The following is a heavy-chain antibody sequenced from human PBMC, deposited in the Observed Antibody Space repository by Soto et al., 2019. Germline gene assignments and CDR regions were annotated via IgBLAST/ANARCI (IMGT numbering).Heavy chain of an antibody. D-gene: IGHD3-3*01. Sequence: QVQLVQSGAEVKKPGSSVKVSCKASGGTFSSYTISWVRQAPGQGLEWMGRIIPILGIANYAQKFQGRVTITADKSTSTAYMELSSLRSEDTAVYYCARGPVTIFGPIDYWGQGTLVTVSS. CDR2: IIPILGIA. CDR3: ARGPVTIFGPIDY. CDR1: GGTFSSYT. J-gene: IGHJ4*02. V-gene: IGHV1-69*02.